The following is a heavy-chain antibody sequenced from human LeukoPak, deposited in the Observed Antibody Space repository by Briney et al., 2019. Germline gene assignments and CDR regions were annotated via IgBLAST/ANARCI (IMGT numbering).Heavy chain of an antibody. D-gene: IGHD4-17*01. CDR3: ASHSHDYGESYWYFDL. CDR2: IYYSGST. V-gene: IGHV4-39*01. J-gene: IGHJ2*01. Sequence: PSETLSLTCTVSGGSISSSSYYWGWIRQPPGKGLEWIGSIYYSGSTYYNPSLKSRVTISVDTSKNQFSLKLSSVTAADTAVYYCASHSHDYGESYWYFDLWGRGTLVTVSS. CDR1: GGSISSSSYY.